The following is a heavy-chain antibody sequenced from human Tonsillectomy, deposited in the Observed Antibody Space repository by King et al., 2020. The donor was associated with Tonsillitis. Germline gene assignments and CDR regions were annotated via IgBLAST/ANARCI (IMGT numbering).Heavy chain of an antibody. Sequence: VQLVESGGGLVQPVGSLRLSCAASGFTFSSHAMSWVRQAPGKGRDWFSGISGSGDNKYNADSVKGRFTIAREHSKNPLYLQMNSLRAEDTAVYYCAKELCDCSSTSCPSYWYFDIWGRGTLVTVSS. J-gene: IGHJ2*01. CDR3: AKELCDCSSTSCPSYWYFDI. D-gene: IGHD2-2*01. CDR2: ISGSGDNK. V-gene: IGHV3-23*04. CDR1: GFTFSSHA.